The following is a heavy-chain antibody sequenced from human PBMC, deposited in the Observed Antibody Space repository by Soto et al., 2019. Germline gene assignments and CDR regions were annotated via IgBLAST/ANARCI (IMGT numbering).Heavy chain of an antibody. CDR1: GYSFTSYW. V-gene: IGHV5-51*01. D-gene: IGHD3-3*01. CDR2: IYPGDSDT. J-gene: IGHJ6*03. Sequence: RGESLKISCKGSGYSFTSYWIGWVRQMPGKGLEWMGIIYPGDSDTRYSPSFQGQVTISADKSISTAYLQWSSLKASDTAMYYCAKADYDFWSGPSYYYMDVWGKGTTVTVSS. CDR3: AKADYDFWSGPSYYYMDV.